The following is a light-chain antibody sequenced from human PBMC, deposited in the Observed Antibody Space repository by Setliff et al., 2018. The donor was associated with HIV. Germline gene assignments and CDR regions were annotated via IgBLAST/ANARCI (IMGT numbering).Light chain of an antibody. J-gene: IGLJ1*01. CDR1: SSDVGGYSH. CDR2: YVN. CDR3: WAYAGTYTDV. V-gene: IGLV2-11*01. Sequence: SALTQPASVSGSPGQSITISCTGTSSDVGGYSHVSWYQQHPGKAPKLIIYYVNQRPSGVPDRFSGSKSGNTASLTIAGLQADDEADYYCWAYAGTYTDVFGTGTKVTVL.